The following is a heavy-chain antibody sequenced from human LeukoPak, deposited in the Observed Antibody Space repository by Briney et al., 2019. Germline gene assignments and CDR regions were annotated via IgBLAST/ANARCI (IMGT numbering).Heavy chain of an antibody. CDR3: ASGSSGYYNSFGY. CDR1: GGTFSSYA. J-gene: IGHJ4*02. V-gene: IGHV1-69*13. D-gene: IGHD3-22*01. CDR2: IIPIFGTA. Sequence: ASVKVSCKASGGTFSSYAISWVRQAPGQGLEWMGGIIPIFGTANYAQKFQGRVTITADESTSTAYMELSSLRSEDTAVCYCASGSSGYYNSFGYWGQGTLVTVSS.